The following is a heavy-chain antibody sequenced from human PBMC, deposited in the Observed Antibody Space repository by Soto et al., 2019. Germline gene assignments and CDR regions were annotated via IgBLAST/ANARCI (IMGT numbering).Heavy chain of an antibody. D-gene: IGHD3-10*01. CDR3: AATPYYYYGLDV. Sequence: SETLSLTGTVSGSSISTPSYSWSWMQQPPAKAPESIGSVSHSGNAYTKPPLKSRVTISLDGAKNQFSWKMTPVTPAHSGPYYCAATPYYYYGLDVWGQGTTVTVSS. CDR1: GSSISTPSYS. V-gene: IGHV4-30-2*01. CDR2: VSHSGNA. J-gene: IGHJ6*02.